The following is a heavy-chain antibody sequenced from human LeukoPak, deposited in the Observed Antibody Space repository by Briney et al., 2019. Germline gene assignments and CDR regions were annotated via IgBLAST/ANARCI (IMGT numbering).Heavy chain of an antibody. CDR3: VKETPIECWGGGFDY. CDR1: VFTFTNHA. CDR2: IGSDGST. J-gene: IGHJ4*02. V-gene: IGHV3-23*01. Sequence: PGGSLRLSCEASVFTFTNHAMNWVRQAPGKGLEWVSVIGSDGSTFYADSVKGRFTISRENSKNCVYLQMNSLRTEDTALYYCVKETPIECWGGGFDYWGQGALVIVSS. D-gene: IGHD3-10*02.